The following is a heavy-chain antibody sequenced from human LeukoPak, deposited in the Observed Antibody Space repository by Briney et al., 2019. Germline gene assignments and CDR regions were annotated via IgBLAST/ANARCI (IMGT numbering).Heavy chain of an antibody. J-gene: IGHJ3*01. CDR3: ARVLVVASTGAFDF. CDR1: GFTFSNYW. CDR2: INTDGSST. V-gene: IGHV3-74*01. Sequence: GGSLRLSCAASGFTFSNYWMHWVRQAPGKGLVWVSRINTDGSSTIYADSVKGRFTISRDNAKNTLYLQMNSLRAEDTAVYYCARVLVVASTGAFDFWGQGTMVTVSS. D-gene: IGHD3-22*01.